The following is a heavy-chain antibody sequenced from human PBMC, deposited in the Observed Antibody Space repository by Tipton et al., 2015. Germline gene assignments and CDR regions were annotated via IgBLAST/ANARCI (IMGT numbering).Heavy chain of an antibody. V-gene: IGHV3-21*06. Sequence: SLRLSCAASGFSFSDYDMNWVRQAPGKGLEWVSLFSRTGAYIYYADSVKGRFTISRDNAKSSLYLQMNSLRVEDTAVYYCVRESCYGRGSCFDFWGQGTLVTVSS. J-gene: IGHJ4*02. D-gene: IGHD3-16*01. CDR2: FSRTGAYI. CDR1: GFSFSDYD. CDR3: VRESCYGRGSCFDF.